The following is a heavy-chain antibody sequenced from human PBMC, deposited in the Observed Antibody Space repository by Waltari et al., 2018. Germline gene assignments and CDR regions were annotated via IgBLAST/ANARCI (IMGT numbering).Heavy chain of an antibody. CDR3: ARRPTIFGAVIIRYFDL. CDR1: GFTFSNYW. Sequence: EVQLVESGGGLVQPGESLRLSCAASGFTFSNYWMSWVRQAPGKGLGWVANIKHDGSEAYYVDSLRGRFTISRDNTKNSLYLQMNSLRVEDTAVYYCARRPTIFGAVIIRYFDLWGRGTLVTVSS. CDR2: IKHDGSEA. D-gene: IGHD3-3*01. J-gene: IGHJ2*01. V-gene: IGHV3-7*01.